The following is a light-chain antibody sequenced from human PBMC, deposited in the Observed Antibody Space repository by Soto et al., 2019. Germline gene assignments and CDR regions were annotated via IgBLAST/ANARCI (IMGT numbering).Light chain of an antibody. CDR1: QNINSY. V-gene: IGKV1-39*01. Sequence: DIQMTQSPSSLSASVGDSVTITCRASQNINSYLNSYQQKPGRAPRLLIYTTSSLQSGVPSKFSGSASGTDFTLTISSLQPEDFATYYCQQSYTTPWTFGQGTKVDIK. J-gene: IGKJ1*01. CDR3: QQSYTTPWT. CDR2: TTS.